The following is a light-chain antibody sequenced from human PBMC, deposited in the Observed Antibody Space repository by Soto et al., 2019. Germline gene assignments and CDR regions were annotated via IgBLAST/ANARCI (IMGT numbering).Light chain of an antibody. CDR1: QSVSSN. V-gene: IGKV3-15*01. Sequence: EIVMTQSPDTLSVSPGERATLSCRASQSVSSNLAWYRQKPGQAPRLFMFDASTRTTGIPARFSGSGSETEFTLTISSLQSEDFAVYYCQQYNNWPYTFGQGTRLEIK. CDR2: DAS. J-gene: IGKJ2*01. CDR3: QQYNNWPYT.